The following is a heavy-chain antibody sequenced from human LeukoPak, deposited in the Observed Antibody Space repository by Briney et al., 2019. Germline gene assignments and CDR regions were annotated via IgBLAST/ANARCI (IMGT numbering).Heavy chain of an antibody. V-gene: IGHV1-2*02. CDR3: ARPRDYGDYDACDI. J-gene: IGHJ3*02. CDR1: GYTFTGYY. CDR2: INPNSGGT. Sequence: ASVKVSCKASGYTFTGYYMHWVRQAPGQGLEWMGWINPNSGGTNYAQKFQGRVTMTSDTSISTAYMELSRLRFDDTAVYYCARPRDYGDYDACDIWGQGTMVTVSS. D-gene: IGHD4-17*01.